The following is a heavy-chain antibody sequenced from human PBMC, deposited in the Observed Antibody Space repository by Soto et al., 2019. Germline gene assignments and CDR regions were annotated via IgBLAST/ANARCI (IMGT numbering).Heavy chain of an antibody. CDR2: MNRDGSST. CDR1: GFTFSSYW. CDR3: AATSIWFGELS. D-gene: IGHD3-10*01. J-gene: IGHJ4*02. Sequence: EVQLVESGGGLVQPGGSLRLSCAASGFTFSSYWMHWVRQAPGKGLVWVSRMNRDGSSTRYADSVKGRFTISRDNAKNTLELQMNSLRDEDTAVDYCAATSIWFGELSWGQGTLVTVSS. V-gene: IGHV3-74*01.